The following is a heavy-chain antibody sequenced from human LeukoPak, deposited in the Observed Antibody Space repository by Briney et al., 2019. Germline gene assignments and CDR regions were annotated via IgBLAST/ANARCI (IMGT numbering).Heavy chain of an antibody. CDR3: ARDPYSGNYGAYYYYYMDV. CDR2: INWNGGNT. Sequence: PGGSLRLSCAASGFTFDDYGMNWVRQAPGKGLEWVSGINWNGGNTGYADSVKGRFTISRDNAKNSLYLQMDSLRVEDTAEYYCARDPYSGNYGAYYYYYMDVWGKGTTVTVSS. J-gene: IGHJ6*03. V-gene: IGHV3-20*04. CDR1: GFTFDDYG. D-gene: IGHD1-26*01.